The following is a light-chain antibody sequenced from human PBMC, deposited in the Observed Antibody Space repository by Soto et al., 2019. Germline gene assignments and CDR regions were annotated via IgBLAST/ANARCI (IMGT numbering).Light chain of an antibody. CDR2: GAS. CDR3: QQYNNLWT. Sequence: EIVMTQSPATLSVSPGERATLSCRASQSVSSTLAWYQQKPGQAPRLLIYGASTRATGIPARFSGSGSGPDFTLTISRLQSEDVPVYYRQQYNNLWTFGPGTKVEI. J-gene: IGKJ1*01. CDR1: QSVSST. V-gene: IGKV3-15*01.